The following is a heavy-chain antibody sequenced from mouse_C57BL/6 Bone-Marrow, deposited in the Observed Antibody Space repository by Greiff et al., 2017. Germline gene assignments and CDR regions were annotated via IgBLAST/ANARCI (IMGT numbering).Heavy chain of an antibody. V-gene: IGHV2-2*01. CDR1: GFSLTSYG. CDR3: ARKEYDYDGAGFDY. Sequence: QVQLKESGPGLVQPSQSLSITCTVSGFSLTSYGVHWVRQSPGTGLEWLGVIWRGGSTDYNAAFISRLSISKDNSKSQVFFKMNSLQADDTAIYYCARKEYDYDGAGFDYWGQGTTLTVSS. D-gene: IGHD2-4*01. CDR2: IWRGGST. J-gene: IGHJ2*01.